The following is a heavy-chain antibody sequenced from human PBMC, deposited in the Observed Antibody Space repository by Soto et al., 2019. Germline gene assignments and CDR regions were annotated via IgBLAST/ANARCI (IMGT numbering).Heavy chain of an antibody. V-gene: IGHV4-59*08. Sequence: ETLSLTCTVSGGSISSYYWSWIRQPPGKGLEWIGYIYYSGSTNYNPSLKSRVTISVDTSKNQFSLKLSSVTATDTAVYYCARQMKAGTYNWFDPWGQGTLVTVSS. CDR1: GGSISSYY. J-gene: IGHJ5*02. D-gene: IGHD6-19*01. CDR2: IYYSGST. CDR3: ARQMKAGTYNWFDP.